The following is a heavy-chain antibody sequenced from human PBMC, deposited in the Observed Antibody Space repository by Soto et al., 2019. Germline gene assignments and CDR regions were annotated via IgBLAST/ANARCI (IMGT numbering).Heavy chain of an antibody. V-gene: IGHV3-23*01. CDR3: AKGYGDSDS. Sequence: GGSLRLSCATSGFTFSRHAMTWVRQAPWRGLEWVSSISQSDDTTYYAASVKGRFTISRDISKSTLYLQMSGLRAEDTAVYYCAKGYGDSDSWGQGTPVTVSS. CDR1: GFTFSRHA. J-gene: IGHJ4*02. CDR2: ISQSDDTT. D-gene: IGHD4-17*01.